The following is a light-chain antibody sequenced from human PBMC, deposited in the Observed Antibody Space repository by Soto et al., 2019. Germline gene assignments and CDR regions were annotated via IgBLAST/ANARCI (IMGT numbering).Light chain of an antibody. CDR2: GNS. CDR3: ATWDDSLNGPV. J-gene: IGLJ3*02. Sequence: QSVLTQPPSVSGAPGQRVTISCTGGTSNIGAGYDVHWYQQLPGTAPKLLIYGNSNRPSGVPDRFSGSKSGTSASLAITGLQAEDEADYYCATWDDSLNGPVFGGGTKVTVL. V-gene: IGLV1-40*01. CDR1: TSNIGAGYD.